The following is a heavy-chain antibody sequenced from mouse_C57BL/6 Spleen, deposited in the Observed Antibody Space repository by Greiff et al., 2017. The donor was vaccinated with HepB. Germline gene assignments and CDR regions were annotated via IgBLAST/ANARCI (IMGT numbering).Heavy chain of an antibody. D-gene: IGHD2-2*01. V-gene: IGHV5-4*01. CDR2: ISDGGSYT. CDR3: ARDLSYGYDSWFAY. CDR1: GFTFSSYA. J-gene: IGHJ3*01. Sequence: EVKLMESGGGLVKPGGSLKLSCAASGFTFSSYAMSWVRQTPEKRLEWVATISDGGSYTYYPDNVKGRFTISRDNAKNNLYLQMSHLKSEDTAMYYCARDLSYGYDSWFAYWGQGTLVTVSA.